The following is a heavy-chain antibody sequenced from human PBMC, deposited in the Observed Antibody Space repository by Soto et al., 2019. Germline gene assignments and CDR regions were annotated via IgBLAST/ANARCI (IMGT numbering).Heavy chain of an antibody. Sequence: QVQLQESGPGLVKPSQTLSLTCTVSGGSISSGGYYWSWIRQHPGKGLEWIGYIYYSGSTYYNPSLKSRVTMSVDTSKNQFSLKLCSVTAAATAVDYCARGVTMGRGLGLFYVDYGGQGTLVTVSS. V-gene: IGHV4-31*03. CDR1: GGSISSGGYY. CDR3: ARGVTMGRGLGLFYVDY. CDR2: IYYSGST. J-gene: IGHJ4*02. D-gene: IGHD3-10*01.